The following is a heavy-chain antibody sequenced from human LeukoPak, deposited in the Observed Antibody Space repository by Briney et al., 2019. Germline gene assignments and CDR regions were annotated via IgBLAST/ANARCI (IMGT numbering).Heavy chain of an antibody. D-gene: IGHD6-13*01. CDR2: IRYEGSNK. Sequence: GSLRLSCAASGFSFSTYGMHWVRQAPGKGLEWVAFIRYEGSNKYYTDSVKGRFTISRDNSKNTLYLQMNSLRAEDTAVYYCARSGYSSSLYYFDYWGQGTLVTVSS. CDR1: GFSFSTYG. J-gene: IGHJ4*02. V-gene: IGHV3-30*02. CDR3: ARSGYSSSLYYFDY.